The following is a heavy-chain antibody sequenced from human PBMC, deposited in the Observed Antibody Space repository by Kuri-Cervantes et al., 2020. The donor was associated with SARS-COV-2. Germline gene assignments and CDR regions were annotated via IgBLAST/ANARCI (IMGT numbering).Heavy chain of an antibody. V-gene: IGHV3-49*04. J-gene: IGHJ3*02. CDR2: IRSKAYGGTT. CDR3: TREGIVVVPAAIGAFDI. D-gene: IGHD2-2*01. CDR1: GFNFSRTD. Sequence: GESLKISCAASGFNFSRTDMHWVRQAPGKGLEWVGFIRSKAYGGTTEYAASVKGRFTISRDDSKSIAYLQMNSLKTEDTAVYYCTREGIVVVPAAIGAFDIWGQGTMVTVSS.